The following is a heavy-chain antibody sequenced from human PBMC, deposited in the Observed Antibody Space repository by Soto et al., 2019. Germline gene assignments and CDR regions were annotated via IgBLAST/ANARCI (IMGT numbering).Heavy chain of an antibody. V-gene: IGHV4-59*12. CDR3: ARVLSGSSLFDY. Sequence: PSETLSLTCTVSGGSIISDYLSWIRQPPGKGLEWIGYISYSGSTNYNPSLKSRVTISVDTSKNQFSLNLSSVTAADTAVCYCARVLSGSSLFDYWGQGTLVTVSS. D-gene: IGHD1-26*01. CDR1: GGSIISDY. J-gene: IGHJ4*02. CDR2: ISYSGST.